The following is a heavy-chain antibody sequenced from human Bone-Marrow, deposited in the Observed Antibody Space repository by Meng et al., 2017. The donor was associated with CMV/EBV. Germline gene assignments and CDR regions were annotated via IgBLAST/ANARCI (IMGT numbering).Heavy chain of an antibody. CDR1: GYTFTGYY. V-gene: IGHV1-2*02. D-gene: IGHD3-10*01. CDR2: INPNSGGT. CDR3: ARISIYGSGSYYYYYGMDV. J-gene: IGHJ6*02. Sequence: ASVKVSCKASGYTFTGYYRHWVRQAPGQGLEWMGWINPNSGGTNYAQKFQGRVTMTRDTSISTAYMELSRLRSEDTAVYYCARISIYGSGSYYYYYGMDVWGQGTTVTVSS.